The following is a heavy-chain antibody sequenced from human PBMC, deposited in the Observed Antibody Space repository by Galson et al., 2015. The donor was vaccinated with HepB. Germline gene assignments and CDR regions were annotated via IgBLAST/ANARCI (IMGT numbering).Heavy chain of an antibody. Sequence: SLRLSCAASGFTFSDYYMSWIRQAPGKGLEWVSYISSSSNYINYADSVKGRFTISRDNAKKSLYLQMNSLRAEDTAVYHCARGGDYYDTSGGWFDPWGQGTLVTVSS. CDR2: ISSSSNYI. V-gene: IGHV3-11*06. CDR3: ARGGDYYDTSGGWFDP. D-gene: IGHD3-22*01. J-gene: IGHJ5*02. CDR1: GFTFSDYY.